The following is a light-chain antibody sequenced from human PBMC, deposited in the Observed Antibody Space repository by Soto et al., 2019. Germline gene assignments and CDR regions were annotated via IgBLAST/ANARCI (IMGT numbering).Light chain of an antibody. V-gene: IGKV3-20*01. Sequence: EIVLTQSPGTLALSPGERAALSCRASESVSSTFLAWYQQKPGQAPRLLIYGTSNRASDIPHRFSGSGSGTDFTLTISRLEPEDFAVYYCQQYGTSPQTFGQ. J-gene: IGKJ1*01. CDR3: QQYGTSPQT. CDR2: GTS. CDR1: ESVSSTF.